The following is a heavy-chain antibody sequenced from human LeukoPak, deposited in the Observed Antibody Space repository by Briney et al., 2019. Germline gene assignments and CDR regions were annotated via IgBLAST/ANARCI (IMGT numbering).Heavy chain of an antibody. CDR3: ARLSMIVVGNWFDP. CDR1: GYSISSGYY. D-gene: IGHD3-22*01. Sequence: PSETLSLTCAVSGYSISSGYYWGWIRQPPGKGLEWIGSIYHSGSTYYNPSLKSRVTISVDTRKNQFSLKLSSVTAADTAVYYCARLSMIVVGNWFDPWGQGTLVTVSS. J-gene: IGHJ5*02. V-gene: IGHV4-38-2*01. CDR2: IYHSGST.